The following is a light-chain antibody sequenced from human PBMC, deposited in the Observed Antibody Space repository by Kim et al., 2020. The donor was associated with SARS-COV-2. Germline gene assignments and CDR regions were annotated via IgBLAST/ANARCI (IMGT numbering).Light chain of an antibody. Sequence: ATINCKSSHSVLYRSNNKNHLAWYQQKPGQPPKLLVYWASTRESGVPDRFSGSGYGTDFTLTISSLKAEDVAVYYCQQYFTTPPTFGGGTKVDIK. J-gene: IGKJ4*01. CDR1: HSVLYRSNNKNH. CDR2: WAS. V-gene: IGKV4-1*01. CDR3: QQYFTTPPT.